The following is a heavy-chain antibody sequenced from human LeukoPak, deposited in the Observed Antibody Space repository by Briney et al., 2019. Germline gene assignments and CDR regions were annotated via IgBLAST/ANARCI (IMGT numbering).Heavy chain of an antibody. CDR2: ISDSGDYT. Sequence: GGSLTLSCAGSGFTFSSYAMSWVRQAPGQGLEWVSVISDSGDYTSYADSVRRRFTISRDNSRNTLYLQMISLRPEDTAVYSCAKDTSIGKYCTNGVCSPFDYWGQGTLVTVSS. J-gene: IGHJ4*02. CDR1: GFTFSSYA. V-gene: IGHV3-23*01. CDR3: AKDTSIGKYCTNGVCSPFDY. D-gene: IGHD2-8*01.